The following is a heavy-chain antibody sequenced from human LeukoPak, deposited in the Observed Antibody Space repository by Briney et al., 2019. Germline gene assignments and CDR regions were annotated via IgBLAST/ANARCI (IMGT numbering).Heavy chain of an antibody. CDR1: GFTFSDYY. CDR3: ATIKKGLAVAGPFDY. V-gene: IGHV3-11*04. J-gene: IGHJ4*02. Sequence: VGSLRLSCAASGFTFSDYYMSWIRQAPGKGLEWVSYISSSGSTIYYADSVKGRFTISRDNAKNSLYLQMNSLRAEDTAVYYCATIKKGLAVAGPFDYWGQGTLVTVSS. D-gene: IGHD6-19*01. CDR2: ISSSGSTI.